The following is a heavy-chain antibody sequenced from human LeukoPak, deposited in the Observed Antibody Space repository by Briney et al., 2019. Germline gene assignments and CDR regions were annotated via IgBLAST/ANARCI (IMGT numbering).Heavy chain of an antibody. V-gene: IGHV3-7*01. Sequence: GGSLRLSCAASGFTFSSYWMSWVRQAPGKGLEWGANIKQDGSEKYYVDSVKGRFTISRDNAKNSLYLQMNSLRAEDTAVYYCAGPRGGWYTFDYGGQGTLVTVSS. CDR3: AGPRGGWYTFDY. CDR1: GFTFSSYW. CDR2: IKQDGSEK. J-gene: IGHJ4*02. D-gene: IGHD6-19*01.